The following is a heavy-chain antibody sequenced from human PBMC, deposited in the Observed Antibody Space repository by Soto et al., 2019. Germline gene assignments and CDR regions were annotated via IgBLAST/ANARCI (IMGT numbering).Heavy chain of an antibody. CDR2: VYYSGST. J-gene: IGHJ5*02. CDR3: ARSDYXXDRHWFXP. V-gene: IGHV4-30-4*01. Sequence: SETLSLTCTVSGGSISSGDYYWSWIRQPPGKGLEWIGYVYYSGSTYYNPSLESRLSISIDTLKNQFYLKLSSVTAADTAVYFCARSDYXXDRHWFXPXXQGTLVTVSS. CDR1: GGSISSGDYY. D-gene: IGHD2-21*01.